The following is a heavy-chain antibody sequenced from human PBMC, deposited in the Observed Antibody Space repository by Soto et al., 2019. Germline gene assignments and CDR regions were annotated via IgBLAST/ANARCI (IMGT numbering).Heavy chain of an antibody. V-gene: IGHV3-30*18. D-gene: IGHD3-10*01. Sequence: HPGGSLRLSCAASGFTFSSYGMHWVRQAPGKGLAWVAVISYDGSNKYYADSVKGRFTISRDNSKNTLYLQMNSLRAEDTAVYYCAKDRAKLLWFGESSGFDYWGQGTLVTVSS. CDR2: ISYDGSNK. J-gene: IGHJ4*02. CDR1: GFTFSSYG. CDR3: AKDRAKLLWFGESSGFDY.